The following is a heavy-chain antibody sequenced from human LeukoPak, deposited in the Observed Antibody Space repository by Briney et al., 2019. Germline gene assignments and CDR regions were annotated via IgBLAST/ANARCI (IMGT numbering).Heavy chain of an antibody. Sequence: ASVKVSCKASGYTFTSYGISWVRQAPGQGLEWMGWISSYNGNTNYGQKLQGRVTMTTDTSTSTVYMELRSLRSDDTAVYYCARDSPAQGGGRFDYWGQGTLVTVSS. V-gene: IGHV1-18*01. D-gene: IGHD3-16*01. CDR3: ARDSPAQGGGRFDY. CDR2: ISSYNGNT. CDR1: GYTFTSYG. J-gene: IGHJ4*02.